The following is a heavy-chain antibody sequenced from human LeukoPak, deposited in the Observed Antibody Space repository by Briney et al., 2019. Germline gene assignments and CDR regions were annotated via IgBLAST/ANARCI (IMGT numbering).Heavy chain of an antibody. CDR1: GFTFSSYG. CDR2: ISDSGSDT. V-gene: IGHV3-23*01. J-gene: IGHJ4*02. D-gene: IGHD6-6*01. Sequence: PGGSLRLSCAASGFTFSSYGMSWVRQAPGKGLEWVSAISDSGSDTYYADSVKGRFTISKDNSKNTLFLRMNSLRAEDTAVYYCAKGVPYSSSSVYFDSWGQGTLVTVSS. CDR3: AKGVPYSSSSVYFDS.